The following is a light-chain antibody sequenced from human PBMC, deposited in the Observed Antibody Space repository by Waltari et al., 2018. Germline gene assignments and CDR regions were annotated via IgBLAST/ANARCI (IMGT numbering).Light chain of an antibody. Sequence: DVVMTQTPLSLPVTLGQPASIPCRASQSLLYSDGNTYLSWFHQRPGQSPSRLIYKVSNRDSGVPDRFSGSGSGTDFTLKISRVEAEDVGVYYCMQGSHRPRTFGQGTKVEIK. J-gene: IGKJ1*01. CDR2: KVS. CDR1: QSLLYSDGNTY. V-gene: IGKV2-30*01. CDR3: MQGSHRPRT.